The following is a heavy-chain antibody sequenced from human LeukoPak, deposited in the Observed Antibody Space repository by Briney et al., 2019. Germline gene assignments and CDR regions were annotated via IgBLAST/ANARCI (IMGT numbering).Heavy chain of an antibody. V-gene: IGHV3-48*03. CDR3: ARDRYSSGWDNIDY. Sequence: GALRLSCAASGFTFSSYEMNWVRQAPGKGLEWVSYISSSGSTIYYADSVKGRFTISRDNAMNSLYLQMYSLRAEDTAVYYCARDRYSSGWDNIDYWGQGTLVTVSS. J-gene: IGHJ4*02. CDR2: ISSSGSTI. D-gene: IGHD6-19*01. CDR1: GFTFSSYE.